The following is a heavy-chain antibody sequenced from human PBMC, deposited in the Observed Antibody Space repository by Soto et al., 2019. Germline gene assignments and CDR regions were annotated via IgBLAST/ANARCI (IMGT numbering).Heavy chain of an antibody. CDR2: IYWDDDK. CDR3: ARGGWTTYYSPFFDY. D-gene: IGHD3-10*01. V-gene: IGHV2-5*02. CDR1: GFSLSSSGVG. J-gene: IGHJ4*02. Sequence: QITLKESGPTLVRPTQTLTLTCTFSGFSLSSSGVGVGWIRQPPGKALEWLALIYWDDDKRYSPSLKNRLTITKDTSKNRVVLTLTKLDTVDTATYYCARGGWTTYYSPFFDYWGQGTLVTVSS.